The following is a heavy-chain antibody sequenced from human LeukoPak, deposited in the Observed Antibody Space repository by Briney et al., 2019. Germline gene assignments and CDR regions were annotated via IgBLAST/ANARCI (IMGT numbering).Heavy chain of an antibody. V-gene: IGHV1-2*02. J-gene: IGHJ4*02. D-gene: IGHD6-13*01. CDR2: LNPSDNGV. Sequence: ASVKVSCKASGGTFSSYAISWVRLAPGQGLEWMGWLNPSDNGVNYAQKFQGRVAMTRDTSISTAYVEVTRLTSDDTAVYYCTTNAAALDYWGQGTLVTVSS. CDR3: TTNAAALDY. CDR1: GGTFSSYA.